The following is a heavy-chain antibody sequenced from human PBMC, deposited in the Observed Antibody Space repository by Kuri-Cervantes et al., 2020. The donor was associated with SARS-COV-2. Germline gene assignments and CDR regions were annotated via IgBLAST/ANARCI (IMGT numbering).Heavy chain of an antibody. V-gene: IGHV3-7*04. D-gene: IGHD2-21*02. J-gene: IGHJ4*02. Sequence: GESLKISCAASGFTFSNYWMTWVRQAPGKGLEWVANTNQDGNEKHYADSVKGRSTISRDNAKNSVYLQMNSLRAEDAAVYYCARAVVVTAMPFGYWGQGTLVTVSS. CDR1: GFTFSNYW. CDR3: ARAVVVTAMPFGY. CDR2: TNQDGNEK.